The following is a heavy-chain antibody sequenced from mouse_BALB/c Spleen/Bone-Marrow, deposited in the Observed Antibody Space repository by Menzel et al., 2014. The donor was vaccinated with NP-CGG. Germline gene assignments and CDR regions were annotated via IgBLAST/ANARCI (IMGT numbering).Heavy chain of an antibody. CDR3: TRGDDYDEEFAY. V-gene: IGHV1S81*02. CDR1: GYTFTSYY. D-gene: IGHD2-4*01. Sequence: QVQLQQSGAELVKPGASVKLSCEASGYTFTSYYMYWVKQRPGQGLEWIGGINPSNGGTNFNEKFKSKATLTVDKSSSTAYMQLSSLTSEDSAVYYCTRGDDYDEEFAYWGQGTLATVSA. CDR2: INPSNGGT. J-gene: IGHJ3*01.